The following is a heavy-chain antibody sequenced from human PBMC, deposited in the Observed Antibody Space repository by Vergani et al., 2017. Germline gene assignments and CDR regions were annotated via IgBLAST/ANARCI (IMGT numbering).Heavy chain of an antibody. Sequence: QVQLVESGGGVVQPGRSLRLSCAASGFTFSSYGMHWVRQAPGKGLEWLAVISYDGSNKYYADSVKGRFTISRDNSKSTLYLQMNSLRAEDTAVYYCAKAAGYCSSTSCLTYYYYYMDVWGKGTTVTVSS. V-gene: IGHV3-30*18. CDR2: ISYDGSNK. CDR3: AKAAGYCSSTSCLTYYYYYMDV. CDR1: GFTFSSYG. D-gene: IGHD2-2*01. J-gene: IGHJ6*03.